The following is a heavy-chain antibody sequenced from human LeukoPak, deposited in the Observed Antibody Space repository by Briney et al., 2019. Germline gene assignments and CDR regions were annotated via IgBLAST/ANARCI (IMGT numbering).Heavy chain of an antibody. CDR2: IYYSGST. D-gene: IGHD6-19*01. CDR3: ARVNIAVAGKGMMVFDY. Sequence: PSETLSLTCIISGYTISSGYQWGWIRQPPGKGLEWIGNIYYSGSTYYDPSLKGRLTMSVDRSNNLFSLNLNSVTAADTAVYYCARVNIAVAGKGMMVFDYWGQGTLVTVSS. CDR1: GYTISSGYQ. V-gene: IGHV4-38-2*02. J-gene: IGHJ4*02.